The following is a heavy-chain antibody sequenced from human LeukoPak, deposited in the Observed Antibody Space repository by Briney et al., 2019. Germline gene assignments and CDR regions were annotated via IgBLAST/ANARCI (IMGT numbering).Heavy chain of an antibody. J-gene: IGHJ4*02. CDR3: ARSYDFWSGYYSF. D-gene: IGHD3-3*01. CDR1: GYTFTGYY. CDR2: INPNSGGT. V-gene: IGHV1-2*02. Sequence: GSVKVSCKASGYTFTGYYMHWVRQAPGQGLEWMGWINPNSGGTNYAQKFQGRVTMTRDTSISTAYTELSRLRSDDTAVYYCARSYDFWSGYYSFWGQGTLVTVSS.